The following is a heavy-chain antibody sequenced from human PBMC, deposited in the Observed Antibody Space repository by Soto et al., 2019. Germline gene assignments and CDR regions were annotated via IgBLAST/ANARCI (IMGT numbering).Heavy chain of an antibody. CDR2: IATYNSNR. V-gene: IGHV1-18*01. CDR3: ATVLRGVVNWFDP. Sequence: HLVQSGPEVKKPGASITVSCKTSGDKFTNFGLSWVRQAPGQGLEWMGWIATYNSNRNYAQKFQGRLTLSTDTSTSTAYMEMKRLRYDDTAVYYCATVLRGVVNWFDPWGQGNLVTVSS. D-gene: IGHD3-10*01. J-gene: IGHJ5*02. CDR1: GDKFTNFG.